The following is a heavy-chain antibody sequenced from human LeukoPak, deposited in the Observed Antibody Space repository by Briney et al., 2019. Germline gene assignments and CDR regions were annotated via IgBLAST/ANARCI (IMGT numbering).Heavy chain of an antibody. J-gene: IGHJ5*02. CDR2: IIPISGTT. D-gene: IGHD1-26*01. V-gene: IGHV1-69*15. CDR1: GGTFTSYA. CDR3: ARKLRLGGNWFDP. Sequence: SVKVSCKTSGGTFTSYAITWVRQAPGQGLEWMGKIIPISGTTNYAQKFQGRVTFTADESTSTAYMELSSLRSEDTALYYCARKLRLGGNWFDPSGQGTLVTVSS.